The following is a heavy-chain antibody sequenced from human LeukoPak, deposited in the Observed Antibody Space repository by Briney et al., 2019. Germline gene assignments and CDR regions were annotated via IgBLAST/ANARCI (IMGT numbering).Heavy chain of an antibody. CDR1: GYSISSGYY. V-gene: IGHV4-34*01. CDR2: INHSGST. CDR3: ARGGRDIVVVVAASPYYYYYMDV. Sequence: PSETLSLTCAVSGYSISSGYYWSWIRQPPGKGLEWIGEINHSGSTNYNPSLKSRVTISVDTSKNQFSLKLSSVTAADTAVYYCARGGRDIVVVVAASPYYYYYMDVWGKGTTVTVSS. J-gene: IGHJ6*03. D-gene: IGHD2-15*01.